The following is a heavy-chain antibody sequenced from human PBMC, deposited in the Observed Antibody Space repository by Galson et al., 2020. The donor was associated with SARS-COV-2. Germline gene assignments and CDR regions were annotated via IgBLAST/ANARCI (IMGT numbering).Heavy chain of an antibody. CDR3: ARAARGNYYYGMDV. V-gene: IGHV3-30*04. CDR1: GFTFSSYA. CDR2: ISYDGSNK. J-gene: IGHJ6*02. Sequence: GGSLRLSCAASGFTFSSYAMHWVRQAPGKGLEWVAVISYDGSNKYYADSVKGRFTISRDNSKNTLYLQMNSLRAEDTAVYYCARAARGNYYYGMDVWGQGTTVTGSS.